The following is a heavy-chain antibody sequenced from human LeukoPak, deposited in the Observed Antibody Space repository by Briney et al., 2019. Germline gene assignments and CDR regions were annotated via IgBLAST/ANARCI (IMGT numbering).Heavy chain of an antibody. V-gene: IGHV1-2*02. CDR2: INPNSGGT. CDR1: GYTFTGYC. CDR3: ARDPLYESGPPVDY. J-gene: IGHJ4*02. D-gene: IGHD2/OR15-2a*01. Sequence: GASVKVSCKASGYTFTGYCMHWVRQAPGQGLEWMGWINPNSGGTNYAQKFQGRVTMTRDTSISTAYMELSRLRSDDTAVYYCARDPLYESGPPVDYWGQGTLVTVSS.